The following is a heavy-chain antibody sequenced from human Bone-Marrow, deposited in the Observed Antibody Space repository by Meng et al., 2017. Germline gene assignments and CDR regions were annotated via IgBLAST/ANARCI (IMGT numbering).Heavy chain of an antibody. CDR2: ISSRGNTI. CDR1: GFTLSFYE. D-gene: IGHD2-15*01. Sequence: SLKISCSASGFTLSFYEMNWVRQAPGQGLEWVSYISSRGNTIYYADSVKGRFTISRDNAKNSLYLQMNSLRAEDTAVYYCARARCSGGSCYSTSRYYYYGMDVWGQGTTVTVSS. V-gene: IGHV3-48*03. CDR3: ARARCSGGSCYSTSRYYYYGMDV. J-gene: IGHJ6*02.